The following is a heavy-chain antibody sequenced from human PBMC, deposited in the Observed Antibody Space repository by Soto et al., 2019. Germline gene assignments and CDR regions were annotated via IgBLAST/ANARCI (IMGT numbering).Heavy chain of an antibody. CDR3: ARDHGSNTSQKGHWFDP. D-gene: IGHD2-2*01. Sequence: SETLSLTCTVSGDSISSGSYYWSWIRQHPGKGLEWIGYIYYSGSTYYNPSLKSRVTISVDTSKNQFSLKLSSVTAADTAVYYCARDHGSNTSQKGHWFDPWGQGTLVTVSS. CDR2: IYYSGST. J-gene: IGHJ5*02. V-gene: IGHV4-31*03. CDR1: GDSISSGSYY.